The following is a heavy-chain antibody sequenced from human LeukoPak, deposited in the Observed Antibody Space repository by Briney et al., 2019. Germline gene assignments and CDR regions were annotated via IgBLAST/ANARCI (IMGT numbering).Heavy chain of an antibody. CDR1: GYSFNTYW. CDR3: ARSSDDNYDILTGYYQFDY. Sequence: GESLKISCKGSGYSFNTYWIGWVRQMPGKGLEWMGIIYPGDSDTKYSPSFQGQVTISADKSISTAYLQWSSLKASDTAMYYCARSSDDNYDILTGYYQFDYWGQGTLVTVSS. D-gene: IGHD3-9*01. V-gene: IGHV5-51*01. J-gene: IGHJ4*02. CDR2: IYPGDSDT.